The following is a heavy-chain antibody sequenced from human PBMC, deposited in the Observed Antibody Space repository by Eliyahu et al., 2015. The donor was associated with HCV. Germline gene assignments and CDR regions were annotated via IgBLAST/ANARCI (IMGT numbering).Heavy chain of an antibody. CDR2: IIPILGIA. Sequence: EVKKPGSSVKVSCKASGGTFSSYAISWVRQAPGQGLEWMGRIIPILGIANYAQKFQGRVTITADKSTSTAYMELSSLRSEDTAVYYCARGGRSGWNTVGYFDYWGQGTLVTVSS. D-gene: IGHD6-19*01. J-gene: IGHJ4*02. V-gene: IGHV1-69*04. CDR3: ARGGRSGWNTVGYFDY. CDR1: GGTFSSYA.